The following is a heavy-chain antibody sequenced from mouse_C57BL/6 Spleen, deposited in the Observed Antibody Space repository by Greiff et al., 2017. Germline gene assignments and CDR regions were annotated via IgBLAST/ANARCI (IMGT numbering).Heavy chain of an antibody. Sequence: EVKLVESGGGLVKPGGSLKLSCAASGFTFSDYGMHWVRQAAEKGLEWVAYISSGSSTIYYADTVKGRFTISRDNAKNTLFLQMTSLRSEDTAMYYCAREVADWYFDVWGTGTTVTVSS. CDR1: GFTFSDYG. J-gene: IGHJ1*03. V-gene: IGHV5-17*01. D-gene: IGHD1-1*01. CDR2: ISSGSSTI. CDR3: AREVADWYFDV.